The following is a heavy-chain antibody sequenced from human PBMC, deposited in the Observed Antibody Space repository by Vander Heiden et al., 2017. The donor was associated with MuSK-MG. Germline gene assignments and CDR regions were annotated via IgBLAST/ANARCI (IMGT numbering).Heavy chain of an antibody. D-gene: IGHD4-17*01. Sequence: EVQLVESGGGLVQPGGSLRLSCAASGFTVSSNYMSWVRQAPGKGLEWVSVIYSGGSTDDADSVKGRFTISRDNSKNTLYIKMNRLRAEDTAVYVCAREDYGFDYWGQVTLITLSS. CDR1: GFTVSSNY. CDR2: IYSGGST. J-gene: IGHJ4*02. CDR3: AREDYGFDY. V-gene: IGHV3-66*01.